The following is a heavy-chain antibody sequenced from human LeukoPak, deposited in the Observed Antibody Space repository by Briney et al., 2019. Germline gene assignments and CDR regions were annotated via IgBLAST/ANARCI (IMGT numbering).Heavy chain of an antibody. D-gene: IGHD4-23*01. CDR3: AKSGNNRFDY. CDR2: ISGSGVSGGNT. Sequence: PGGSLRLSCAASGFSVSSNYMSWVRQTPGKGLEWVSNISGSGVSGGNTYYADSVKGRFTISRDNSKNTLYLQMNSLRTEDTAVYYCAKSGNNRFDYWGQGTLVTVSS. V-gene: IGHV3-23*01. CDR1: GFSVSSNY. J-gene: IGHJ4*02.